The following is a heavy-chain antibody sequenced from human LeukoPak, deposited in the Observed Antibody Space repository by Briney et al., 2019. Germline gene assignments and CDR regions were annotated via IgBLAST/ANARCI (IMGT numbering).Heavy chain of an antibody. CDR1: GGSISSYY. D-gene: IGHD3-22*01. CDR3: ATYYYDSSGYYLGPFDY. CDR2: IYYSGST. Sequence: SETLSLTCTVSGGSISSYYWSWIRQPPGEGLEWIGYIYYSGSTNYNPPPKSRVTISVDTSKNQFSLKLSSVTAADTAVYYCATYYYDSSGYYLGPFDYWGQGTLVTVSS. J-gene: IGHJ4*02. V-gene: IGHV4-59*08.